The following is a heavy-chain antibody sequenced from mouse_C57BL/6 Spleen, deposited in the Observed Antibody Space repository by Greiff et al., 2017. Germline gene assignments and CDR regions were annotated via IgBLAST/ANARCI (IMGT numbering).Heavy chain of an antibody. CDR2: IYPRSGNT. V-gene: IGHV1-81*01. Sequence: VKLVESGAELARPGASVKLSCKASGYTFTSYGISWVKQRTGQGLEWIGEIYPRSGNTYYNEKFKGKATLTADKSSSTAYMELRSLTSEDSAVYFCARMAGDYYAMDYWGQGTSVTVSS. CDR1: GYTFTSYG. CDR3: ARMAGDYYAMDY. D-gene: IGHD3-3*01. J-gene: IGHJ4*01.